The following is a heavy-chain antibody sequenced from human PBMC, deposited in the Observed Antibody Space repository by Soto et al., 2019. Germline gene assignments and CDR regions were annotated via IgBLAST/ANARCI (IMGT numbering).Heavy chain of an antibody. Sequence: SETLSLTCTVSGDSISSGAYYWSWIRQRPGKGLEWIGYIYYSGDTSYNPSLKSRVTISIDRSKNQFSLKLTSVTAADTAVYYCARVERGTATTVVDAFDIWGPGTMVTVSS. D-gene: IGHD1-1*01. J-gene: IGHJ3*02. CDR2: IYYSGDT. CDR3: ARVERGTATTVVDAFDI. CDR1: GDSISSGAYY. V-gene: IGHV4-31*03.